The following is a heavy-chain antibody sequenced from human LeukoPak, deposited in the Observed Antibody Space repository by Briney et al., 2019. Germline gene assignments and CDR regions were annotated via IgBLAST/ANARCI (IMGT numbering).Heavy chain of an antibody. Sequence: TGGSLRLSCAASGFPFGSYGMHWVRQAPGKGLEWVAVISYHGKNRYYAESVKGRFTISRDDSKNTLYLQMNSLRAEDTAVYYCAKETVVVVAATPDAFDIWGQGTMVTVSS. J-gene: IGHJ3*02. CDR3: AKETVVVVAATPDAFDI. D-gene: IGHD2-15*01. CDR1: GFPFGSYG. V-gene: IGHV3-30*18. CDR2: ISYHGKNR.